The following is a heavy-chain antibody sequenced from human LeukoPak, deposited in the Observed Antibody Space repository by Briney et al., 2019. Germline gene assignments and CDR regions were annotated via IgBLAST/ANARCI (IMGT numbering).Heavy chain of an antibody. CDR3: ARDRDYDSSGYYYNDC. D-gene: IGHD3-22*01. J-gene: IGHJ4*02. Sequence: GGSLRLSCAASGFTVSSNYMSWVRQAPGKGLEWVSVIYSGGSTYYADSVKGRFTISRDNSKNTLYLQMNSLRAEDTAVYYCARDRDYDSSGYYYNDCWGQGTPVTVSS. V-gene: IGHV3-66*02. CDR1: GFTVSSNY. CDR2: IYSGGST.